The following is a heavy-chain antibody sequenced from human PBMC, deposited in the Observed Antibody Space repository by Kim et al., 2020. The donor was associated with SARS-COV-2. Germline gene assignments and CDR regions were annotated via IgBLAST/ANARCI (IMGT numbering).Heavy chain of an antibody. CDR1: GFTFSGYW. D-gene: IGHD2-2*02. V-gene: IGHV3-7*03. CDR2: IKEDGSKE. CDR3: ASSIP. J-gene: IGHJ4*02. Sequence: GGSLRLSCATSGFTFSGYWMTWVRQTPGKGLEWVANIKEDGSKERYLDSVKGRFTISRDNPKNSLFLQMNSLIADDTAVYYCASSIPGGQGTLVTVSS.